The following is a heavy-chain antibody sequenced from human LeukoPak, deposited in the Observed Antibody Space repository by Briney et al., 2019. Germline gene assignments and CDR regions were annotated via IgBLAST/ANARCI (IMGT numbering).Heavy chain of an antibody. J-gene: IGHJ4*02. CDR2: IYYSGST. CDR1: GGSISSYY. CDR3: ARDPLL. Sequence: SETLSLTCTVSGGSISSYYWSWIRQPPGKGLEWIGYIYYSGSTNYNPSLKSRVTISVDTSKNQFSLKLSSVTAADTAVYYCARDPLLWGQGTLVTVSS. V-gene: IGHV4-59*01.